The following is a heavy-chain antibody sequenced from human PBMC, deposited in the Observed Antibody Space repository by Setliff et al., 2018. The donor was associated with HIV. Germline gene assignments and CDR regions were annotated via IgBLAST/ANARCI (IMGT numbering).Heavy chain of an antibody. CDR2: IIPIFGTA. D-gene: IGHD5-18*01. Sequence: SVKVSCKASGGTSSSYAISWVRQAPGQGLEWMGGIIPIFGTANYAQKFQGRVTITADESTSTAYMELSSLRSEDTAVYYCARDVDTATYYYYGMDVWGQGTTVTVSS. CDR3: ARDVDTATYYYYGMDV. CDR1: GGTSSSYA. J-gene: IGHJ6*02. V-gene: IGHV1-69*13.